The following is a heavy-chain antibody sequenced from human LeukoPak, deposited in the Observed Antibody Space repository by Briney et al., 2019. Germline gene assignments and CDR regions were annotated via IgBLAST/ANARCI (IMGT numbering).Heavy chain of an antibody. V-gene: IGHV5-51*01. Sequence: GESLKISCKASGYSFTTYWIGWVRQMPGKGLEWMGIIYPGDSDTRYSPSFQGQVTISADKSISTAYLQWSSLKASDTAMYYCATFISPAVVPPPYYWGQGTLVTVSS. CDR2: IYPGDSDT. D-gene: IGHD4-23*01. CDR1: GYSFTTYW. CDR3: ATFISPAVVPPPYY. J-gene: IGHJ4*02.